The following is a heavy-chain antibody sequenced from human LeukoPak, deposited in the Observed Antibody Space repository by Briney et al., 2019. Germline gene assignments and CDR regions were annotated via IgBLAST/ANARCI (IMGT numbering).Heavy chain of an antibody. CDR3: ARDHLTYSSSSDFDY. D-gene: IGHD6-6*01. CDR1: GFTFSSYS. CDR2: ISSGSSYL. J-gene: IGHJ4*02. V-gene: IGHV3-21*01. Sequence: GGSLTLSCAASGFTFSSYSMNWVRQAPGKGLEWVSSISSGSSYLYYADSMKGRFTISRDNAKNSLYLQMNSLRAEDTAVYYCARDHLTYSSSSDFDYWGQGTLVTVSS.